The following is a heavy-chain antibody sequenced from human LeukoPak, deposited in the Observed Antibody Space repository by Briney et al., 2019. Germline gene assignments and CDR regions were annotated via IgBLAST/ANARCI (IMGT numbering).Heavy chain of an antibody. CDR3: ARDGGGSYSGPFDY. Sequence: PSETLSLTCTVSGGSISSSSYYWGWIRQPPGKGLEWIGSIYYSGSTYYNPSLKSRVTISVDTSKNQFSLKLSSVTAADTAVYYCARDGGGSYSGPFDYWGQGTLVTVSS. J-gene: IGHJ4*02. CDR2: IYYSGST. V-gene: IGHV4-39*07. CDR1: GGSISSSSYY. D-gene: IGHD1-26*01.